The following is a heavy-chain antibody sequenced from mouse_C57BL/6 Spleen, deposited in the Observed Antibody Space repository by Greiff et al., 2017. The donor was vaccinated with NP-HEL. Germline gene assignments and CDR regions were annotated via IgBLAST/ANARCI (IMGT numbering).Heavy chain of an antibody. CDR2: IYPGDGDT. CDR1: GYAFSSYW. CDR3: ARGIVTTCDY. J-gene: IGHJ2*01. V-gene: IGHV1-80*01. Sequence: QVQLKESGAELVKPGASVKISCKASGYAFSSYWMNWVKQRPGKGLEWIGQIYPGDGDTNYNGKFKGKATLTADKSSSTAYMQLSSLTSEDSAVYFCARGIVTTCDYWGQGTTLTVSS. D-gene: IGHD2-5*01.